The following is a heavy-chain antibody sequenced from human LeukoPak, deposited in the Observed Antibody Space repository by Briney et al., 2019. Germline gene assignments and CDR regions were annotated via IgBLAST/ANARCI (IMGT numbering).Heavy chain of an antibody. D-gene: IGHD7-27*01. Sequence: SETLSLTCTVSGGSIDNYFWSWIRQPPGKGLEWIGYIYYSGSTNYNPSLKSRVTISVDGSKNQFSLKLSSVTAADTAVYYCARQVANWGRSGCDYWGQGTLVTVSS. CDR2: IYYSGST. CDR3: ARQVANWGRSGCDY. V-gene: IGHV4-59*08. J-gene: IGHJ4*02. CDR1: GGSIDNYF.